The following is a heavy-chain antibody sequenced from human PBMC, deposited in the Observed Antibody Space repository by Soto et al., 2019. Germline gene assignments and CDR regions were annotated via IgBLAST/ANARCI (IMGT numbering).Heavy chain of an antibody. CDR3: AKERGWNNWYFDL. Sequence: QAQLVESGGGVVQPGMSLRLSCAASGFTFSGYGMHWLRQAPGKGLEWAAVVSYDGNAKYYADSVEGRFTISRDNSKNTLYLHMNSLRTDDTAVYYCAKERGWNNWYFDLWGRGTLVTVSS. J-gene: IGHJ2*01. CDR2: VSYDGNAK. V-gene: IGHV3-30*18. D-gene: IGHD6-19*01. CDR1: GFTFSGYG.